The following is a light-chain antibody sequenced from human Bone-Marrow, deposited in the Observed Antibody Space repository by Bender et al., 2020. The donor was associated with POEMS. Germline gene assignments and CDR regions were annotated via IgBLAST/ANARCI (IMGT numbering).Light chain of an antibody. J-gene: IGLJ3*02. CDR3: QSYGISLSGWV. Sequence: QSVLTQPPSVSGAPGQTVTISCTGTSSNMGAGYGVNWYQQLPGTAPKLLIYNNENRPSGGPDRISGSRSGTSASLAITGLQAEDEANYDCQSYGISLSGWVFDAGTKLTAL. V-gene: IGLV1-40*01. CDR1: SSNMGAGYG. CDR2: NNE.